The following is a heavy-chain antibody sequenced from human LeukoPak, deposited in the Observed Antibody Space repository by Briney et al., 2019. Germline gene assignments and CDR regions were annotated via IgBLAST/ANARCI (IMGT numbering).Heavy chain of an antibody. J-gene: IGHJ5*02. CDR1: GYTFTSYD. CDR3: ARGRGRIAARISNWFDP. Sequence: ASVKVSCKASGYTFTSYDINWVRQATGQGLEGMGWMNPNSGNTGYAQKYQDRVTMTRNPSISTAYMELRSLRSEDPAVYYCARGRGRIAARISNWFDPWGQGTLVTVSS. V-gene: IGHV1-8*01. D-gene: IGHD6-6*01. CDR2: MNPNSGNT.